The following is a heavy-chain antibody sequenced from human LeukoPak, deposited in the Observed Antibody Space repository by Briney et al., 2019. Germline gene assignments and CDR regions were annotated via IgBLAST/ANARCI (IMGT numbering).Heavy chain of an antibody. J-gene: IGHJ6*02. CDR1: GYTFTSYG. CDR2: ISTYIGNT. Sequence: ASVKVSCKASGYTFTSYGITWVRQAPRQGLEWMGWISTYIGNTKYEQKLQGRVTMTTDTSTSTAYMELRSLRPDDTAVYYCARDRMPVTVAGSYYFGMDVWGQGTTVTVSS. CDR3: ARDRMPVTVAGSYYFGMDV. D-gene: IGHD6-19*01. V-gene: IGHV1-18*01.